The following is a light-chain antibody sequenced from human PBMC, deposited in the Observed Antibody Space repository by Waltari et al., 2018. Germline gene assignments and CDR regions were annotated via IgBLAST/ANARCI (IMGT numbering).Light chain of an antibody. V-gene: IGKV3-15*01. CDR1: QSVGGN. J-gene: IGKJ1*01. Sequence: ERVLTQSPDTLSVSPGERANLSCRASQSVGGNVAWYQQRPGQAPRLLIFGASIRASGIPARFSGSGSGTEFTFTISSLESEDFAVYYCLQYNNWPRTFGQGTKVEV. CDR2: GAS. CDR3: LQYNNWPRT.